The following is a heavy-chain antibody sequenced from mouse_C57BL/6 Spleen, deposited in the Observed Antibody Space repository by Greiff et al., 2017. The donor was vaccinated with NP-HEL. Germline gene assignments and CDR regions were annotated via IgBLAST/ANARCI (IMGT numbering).Heavy chain of an antibody. V-gene: IGHV2-3*01. CDR1: GFSLTSYG. CDR3: AERRSYYEFFAY. Sequence: VQLQQSGPGLVAPSQSLSITCTVSGFSLTSYGVSWVRQPPGQGLEWLGVIWGDGSTNYHSALLSRLSISKDNTKSQVFLKLTSLHTDDTATYYCAERRSYYEFFAYWGQGTLVTVSA. D-gene: IGHD2-4*01. J-gene: IGHJ3*01. CDR2: IWGDGST.